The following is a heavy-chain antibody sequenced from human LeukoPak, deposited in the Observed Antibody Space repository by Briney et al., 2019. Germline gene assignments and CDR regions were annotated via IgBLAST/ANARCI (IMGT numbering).Heavy chain of an antibody. V-gene: IGHV1-69*01. CDR3: ATYYDSSGYYSYYYYGMDV. CDR1: GGTFSIYA. J-gene: IGHJ6*02. D-gene: IGHD3-22*01. CDR2: IIPIFGTA. Sequence: ASVTVSCKASGGTFSIYAISWVRQAPGQGLEWMGGIIPIFGTANYAQKFQGRVTITADESTSTAYMELSSLRSEDTTVYYCATYYDSSGYYSYYYYGMDVWGQGTTVTVSS.